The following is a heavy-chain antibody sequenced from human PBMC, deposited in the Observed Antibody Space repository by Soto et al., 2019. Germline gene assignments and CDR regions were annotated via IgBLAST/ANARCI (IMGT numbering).Heavy chain of an antibody. J-gene: IGHJ6*02. CDR3: SRELHGGSYGMDV. V-gene: IGHV3-23*01. Sequence: GGSLRLSCAASGFTFSSYAMSWVRQAPGKGLEWVSAISGSGGSTYYADSVKGRFTISRDNSKNTLYLQMNSLSAGDTAVYYCSRELHGGSYGMDVWGQGTTVTVSS. CDR2: ISGSGGST. CDR1: GFTFSSYA.